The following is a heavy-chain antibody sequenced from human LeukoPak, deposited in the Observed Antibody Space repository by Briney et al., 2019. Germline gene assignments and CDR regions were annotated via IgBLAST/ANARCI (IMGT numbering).Heavy chain of an antibody. J-gene: IGHJ3*02. CDR3: ARRRDSSSDAFDI. V-gene: IGHV4-38-2*01. CDR1: GYSISSGYY. CDR2: IYHSGST. Sequence: SETLSLTCAVSGYSISSGYYWGWIRQPPGKGLEWIGSIYHSGSTYYNPSLKSRVTISVDTSKNQLSLKLSSVTAADAAVYYCARRRDSSSDAFDIWGQGTMVTVSS. D-gene: IGHD6-6*01.